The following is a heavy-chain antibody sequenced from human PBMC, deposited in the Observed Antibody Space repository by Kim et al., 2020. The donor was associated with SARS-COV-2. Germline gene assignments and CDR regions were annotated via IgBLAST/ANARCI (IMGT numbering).Heavy chain of an antibody. CDR3: ARDLRSRLLDY. Sequence: GGSLRLSCVASGFTFRNHGMHWVRQAPGKGLEWVAVIWYDGSNEYYADSVKGRFTISRDNSKNTMHLQMNSLRAEDTAVYYCARDLRSRLLDYWGQGTLVIVSS. J-gene: IGHJ4*02. CDR2: IWYDGSNE. D-gene: IGHD6-13*01. CDR1: GFTFRNHG. V-gene: IGHV3-33*01.